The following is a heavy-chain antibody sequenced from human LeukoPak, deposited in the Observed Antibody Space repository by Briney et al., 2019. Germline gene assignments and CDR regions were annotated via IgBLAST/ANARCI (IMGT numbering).Heavy chain of an antibody. Sequence: NPSETLSLTCTVSGDSIGSSSYFWDWIRQPPGKGLEWIGSIYYGGSSYYNPSLKSRVTISVDTSKNQFSLKLSSVTAADTAVYYCARHRSGTYYRFDYWGQGTLVTVSS. CDR2: IYYGGSS. CDR3: ARHRSGTYYRFDY. CDR1: GDSIGSSSYF. J-gene: IGHJ4*02. D-gene: IGHD1-26*01. V-gene: IGHV4-39*01.